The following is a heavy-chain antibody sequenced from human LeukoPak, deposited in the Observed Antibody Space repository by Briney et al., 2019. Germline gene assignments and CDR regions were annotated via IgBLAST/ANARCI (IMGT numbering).Heavy chain of an antibody. CDR3: ARLRRWAAAFAFDI. J-gene: IGHJ3*02. V-gene: IGHV4-38-2*02. Sequence: PSETLSLTCSVSGSSISRGYYWGWIRQPPGKGLEWIGSISHSGSTYYNPSLKSRVTISVDTSKNQFSLKLSSVTAADTAVYYCARLRRWAAAFAFDIWGQGTMVTVSS. D-gene: IGHD6-13*01. CDR1: GSSISRGYY. CDR2: ISHSGST.